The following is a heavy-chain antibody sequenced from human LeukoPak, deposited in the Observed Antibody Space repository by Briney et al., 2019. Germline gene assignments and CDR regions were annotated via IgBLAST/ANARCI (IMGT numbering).Heavy chain of an antibody. CDR2: IDNSGGTI. CDR3: ARGAGPLFDP. V-gene: IGHV3-11*01. J-gene: IGHJ5*02. CDR1: GFTFTDHY. Sequence: GXXRLSCAASGFTFTDHYMSWIRQAPGKGLEWISYIDNSGGTIYYADSVKGRFTVSRDNAKNSLYLQTNSLRAEDTAVYYCARGAGPLFDPWGQGTLVTVSS.